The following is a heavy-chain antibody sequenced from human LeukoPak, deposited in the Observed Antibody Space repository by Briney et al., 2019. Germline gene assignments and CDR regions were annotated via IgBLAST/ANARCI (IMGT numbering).Heavy chain of an antibody. CDR1: EFTLSSYA. Sequence: GGSLRLSCAASEFTLSSYAMNWVRQAPGKGLEWVSSISSSSSYIFYADSVKGRFTVSRDDAKNSLYLQMNSLRAEDTALYYCARVALSMGENGFDIWGQGTMVTVSS. J-gene: IGHJ3*02. V-gene: IGHV3-21*01. CDR2: ISSSSSYI. CDR3: ARVALSMGENGFDI. D-gene: IGHD2/OR15-2a*01.